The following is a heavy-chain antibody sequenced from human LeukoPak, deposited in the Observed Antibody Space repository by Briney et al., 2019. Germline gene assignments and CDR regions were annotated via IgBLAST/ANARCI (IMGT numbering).Heavy chain of an antibody. CDR3: ARGKDYDFWSGYQAGFDY. V-gene: IGHV3-7*01. Sequence: PGGSLRLSCAAFGFTLSSYWMSWVRQAPGKGLEWVANIKQDGSGKYYVDSVKGRFTISRDNAKNSLYLQMNSLRAEDTAVYYCARGKDYDFWSGYQAGFDYWGQGTLVTVSS. CDR2: IKQDGSGK. J-gene: IGHJ4*02. D-gene: IGHD3-3*01. CDR1: GFTLSSYW.